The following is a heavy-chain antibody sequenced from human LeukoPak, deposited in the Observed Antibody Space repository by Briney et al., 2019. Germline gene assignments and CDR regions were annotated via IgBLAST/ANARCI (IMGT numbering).Heavy chain of an antibody. D-gene: IGHD3-10*01. CDR1: GFTFSSYG. CDR3: AKAFGELSCFDY. CDR2: IRYDGSNK. V-gene: IGHV3-30*02. Sequence: GGSLRLSCAASGFTFSSYGMHWVRQAPGKGLEWVAFIRYDGSNKYYADSVKGRFTISRDNSKNTLYLQMNSLRAEDTAVYYCAKAFGELSCFDYWGQGTLVTVSS. J-gene: IGHJ4*02.